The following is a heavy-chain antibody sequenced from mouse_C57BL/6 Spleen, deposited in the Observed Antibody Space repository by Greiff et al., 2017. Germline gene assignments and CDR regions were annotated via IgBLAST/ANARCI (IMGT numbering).Heavy chain of an antibody. D-gene: IGHD3-2*02. CDR3: ARGDSSGLDY. Sequence: EVKLVESGGGLVKPGGSLKLSCAASGFTFSDYGMHWVRQAPEKGLEWVAYISSGSSTIYYADTVKGRFIISRDNAKNTLFMQLTSLRSEDTAMFYCARGDSSGLDYWGQGTTLTVSS. CDR2: ISSGSSTI. CDR1: GFTFSDYG. V-gene: IGHV5-17*01. J-gene: IGHJ2*01.